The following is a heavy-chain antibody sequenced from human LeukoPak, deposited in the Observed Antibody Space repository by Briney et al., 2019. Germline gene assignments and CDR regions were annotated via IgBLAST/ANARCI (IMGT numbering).Heavy chain of an antibody. D-gene: IGHD6-13*01. Sequence: GGSLRLSCAASGFTFSSYWMSWVRQAPGKGLEWVANIKQDGSEKYYVDSVKGRFTISRDNAKNSLYLQMNSLRAEDTAVYYCASSSWYWYFDYWGAGTLVTVSS. J-gene: IGHJ4*02. CDR1: GFTFSSYW. CDR3: ASSSWYWYFDY. CDR2: IKQDGSEK. V-gene: IGHV3-7*01.